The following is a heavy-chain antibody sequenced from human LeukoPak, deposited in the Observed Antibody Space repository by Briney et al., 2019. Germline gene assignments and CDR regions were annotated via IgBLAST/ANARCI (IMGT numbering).Heavy chain of an antibody. V-gene: IGHV4-59*01. CDR1: GGSIRNYY. D-gene: IGHD1-7*01. CDR2: IYYSGST. J-gene: IGHJ4*02. CDR3: ARTTSSITGTTAEFDY. Sequence: SETLSLTCAVSGGSIRNYYWNWIRQPPGKGLEWIGYIYYSGSTNYNPSLKSRVTISVDTSKNQFSLKLSSVTAADTAVYFCARTTSSITGTTAEFDYWGQGTLVTVSS.